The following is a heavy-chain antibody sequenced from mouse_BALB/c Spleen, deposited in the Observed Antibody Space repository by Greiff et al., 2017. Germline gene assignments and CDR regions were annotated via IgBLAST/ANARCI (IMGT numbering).Heavy chain of an antibody. D-gene: IGHD2-10*02. CDR1: GFTFNTYA. CDR2: IRSKSNNYAT. V-gene: IGHV10-1*02. J-gene: IGHJ4*01. CDR3: VRHKYGKFAMDY. Sequence: GGGLVQPKGSLKLSCAASGFTFNTYAMNWVRQAPGKGLEWVARIRSKSNNYATYYADSVKDRFTISRDDSQSMLYLQMNNLKTEDTAMYYCVRHKYGKFAMDYWGQGTSVTVSS.